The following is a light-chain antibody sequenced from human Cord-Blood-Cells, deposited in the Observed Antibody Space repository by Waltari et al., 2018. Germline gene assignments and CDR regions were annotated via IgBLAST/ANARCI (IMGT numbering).Light chain of an antibody. J-gene: IGLJ3*02. CDR2: DVS. Sequence: QSALTQPASVSGSPGQSITISCTGTRSDLGGYNYVSWYQQHPGKAPKLMIYDVSKRPSGVSNRFSGSKSGNTASLTISGLQAEDEADYYCSSYTSSSTWVFGGGTKLTVL. CDR1: RSDLGGYNY. CDR3: SSYTSSSTWV. V-gene: IGLV2-14*01.